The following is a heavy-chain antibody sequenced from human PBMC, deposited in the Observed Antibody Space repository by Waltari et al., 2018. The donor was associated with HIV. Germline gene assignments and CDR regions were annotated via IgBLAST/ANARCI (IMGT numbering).Heavy chain of an antibody. Sequence: EIQIVEAGGGLVQSGGSLLLSFTASGFALRSYSFNWVRQGPGGGLEWIAYISAAGEITYYADAVRGRFIVSRDNDRNTLSLDMNSLTVADTSLYYCTTWRAHIFGDAFDVWGQGTAVEVSS. V-gene: IGHV3-48*01. D-gene: IGHD3-3*02. J-gene: IGHJ3*01. CDR1: GFALRSYS. CDR2: ISAAGEIT. CDR3: TTWRAHIFGDAFDV.